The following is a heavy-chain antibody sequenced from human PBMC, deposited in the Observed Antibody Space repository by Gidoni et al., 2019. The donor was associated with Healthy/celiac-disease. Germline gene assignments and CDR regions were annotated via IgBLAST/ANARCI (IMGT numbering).Heavy chain of an antibody. CDR3: ARGPVIAAAGPYYLDY. V-gene: IGHV3-53*01. D-gene: IGHD6-13*01. Sequence: EVKLVESGGGLIQPGGSLRLSCAGSGFTVSSNYMRWVRQGPGTGMELVEVIYSGGSTYYEDSGKGRFTISIDNSKTTLYLQMNSLRADDTAVYYCARGPVIAAAGPYYLDYWGQGTLVTVSS. CDR1: GFTVSSNY. J-gene: IGHJ4*02. CDR2: IYSGGST.